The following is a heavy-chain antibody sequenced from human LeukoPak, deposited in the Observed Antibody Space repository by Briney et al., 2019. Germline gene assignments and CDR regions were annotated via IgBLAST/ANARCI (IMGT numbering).Heavy chain of an antibody. V-gene: IGHV5-51*01. Sequence: GESLKISCKGSGYSFTSYWIGWVRQVPGKGLEWMGIIYPADSDTRYSPSFQGQVTISADKSISTAYLQWSSLKASDTAMYYCATASYCTGGSCYFDYWGQGTLVTVSS. D-gene: IGHD2-8*02. CDR1: GYSFTSYW. J-gene: IGHJ4*02. CDR3: ATASYCTGGSCYFDY. CDR2: IYPADSDT.